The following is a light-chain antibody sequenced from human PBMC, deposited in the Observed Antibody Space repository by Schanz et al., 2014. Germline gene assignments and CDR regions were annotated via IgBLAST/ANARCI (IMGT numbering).Light chain of an antibody. Sequence: QSVLTQPASVSGSPGQSITISCTGTSSDVGAYDYVCWYQHHPGKAPQLIIYDVTHRPSGVSSRFSGSKSANTASLTLSGLQAEDEADYYCTSYTSIRTWVFGGGTKLTVL. J-gene: IGLJ3*02. CDR1: SSDVGAYDY. CDR3: TSYTSIRTWV. V-gene: IGLV2-14*03. CDR2: DVT.